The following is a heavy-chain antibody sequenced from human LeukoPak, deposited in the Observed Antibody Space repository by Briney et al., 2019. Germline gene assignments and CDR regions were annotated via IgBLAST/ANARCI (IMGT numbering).Heavy chain of an antibody. J-gene: IGHJ4*02. Sequence: SETLSLTCTVSGGSISSGNYYWSWIRQPAGQGLEWIGLIWADGAPTYRPSRRSRVRISIDMSKNQFSLRRTAVTTADTAVYYCARGRDSRGNPFMGFDSCGQGTLVTVSS. CDR2: IWADGAP. CDR1: GGSISSGNYY. D-gene: IGHD3-22*01. CDR3: ARGRDSRGNPFMGFDS. V-gene: IGHV4-61*02.